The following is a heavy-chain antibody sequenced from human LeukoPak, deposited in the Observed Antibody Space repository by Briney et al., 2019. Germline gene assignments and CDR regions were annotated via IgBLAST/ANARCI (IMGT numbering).Heavy chain of an antibody. V-gene: IGHV3-21*01. Sequence: GESLRLSCAASGFTFSSYSMNWVRQAPGKGLEWVSSISSSRSYIYYADSVKSRFTISRDNAKNSLYLQMNSLRAEDTAVYYCARDGISGEDRTWLQYRLVDWGQGTLVTVSS. CDR2: ISSSRSYI. D-gene: IGHD5-24*01. CDR3: ARDGISGEDRTWLQYRLVD. J-gene: IGHJ4*02. CDR1: GFTFSSYS.